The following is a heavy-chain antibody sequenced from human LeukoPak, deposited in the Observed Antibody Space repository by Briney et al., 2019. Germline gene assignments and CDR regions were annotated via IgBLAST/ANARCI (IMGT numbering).Heavy chain of an antibody. CDR3: ASRGLLEPGFDP. J-gene: IGHJ5*02. V-gene: IGHV4-4*02. CDR2: IYHSGGT. CDR1: GGSISSSNW. D-gene: IGHD1-1*01. Sequence: KSSETLPLTCAVSGGSISSSNWWSWVRQPPGKGLEWIGEIYHSGGTNYNPSLKSRVTISVDKSKNQFSLKLSSVTAADTAVYYCASRGLLEPGFDPWGQGTLVTVSS.